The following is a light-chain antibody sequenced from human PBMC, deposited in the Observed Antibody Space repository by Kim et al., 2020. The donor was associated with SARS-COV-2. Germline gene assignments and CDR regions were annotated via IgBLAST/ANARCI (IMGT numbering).Light chain of an antibody. Sequence: DIQMTQSPSSLSASVGDRVTITCRASQDIGNDLGWYQQSPGRAPKRLIYGASNLQSGVPSRFSGSGSETEFTLTINSLQPEDFATYICLKHRTYPITFGQGTRLEIK. CDR2: GAS. V-gene: IGKV1-17*01. J-gene: IGKJ5*01. CDR3: LKHRTYPIT. CDR1: QDIGND.